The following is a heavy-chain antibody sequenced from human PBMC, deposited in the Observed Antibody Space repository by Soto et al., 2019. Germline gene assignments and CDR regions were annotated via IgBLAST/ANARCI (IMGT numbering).Heavy chain of an antibody. J-gene: IGHJ4*02. D-gene: IGHD5-12*01. CDR3: AKANIVATIEAWGIDY. CDR1: GFTFSSYA. CDR2: ISDIGGST. V-gene: IGHV3-23*01. Sequence: EVQLLESGGGLVQPGGSLRLSCAASGFTFSSYAMSWVRQAPGKGLEWVSAISDIGGSTYYIDSVKGRFTISRDNSKNTLYLRMNSLRAEDTAVYYCAKANIVATIEAWGIDYWGQGTLVTVSS.